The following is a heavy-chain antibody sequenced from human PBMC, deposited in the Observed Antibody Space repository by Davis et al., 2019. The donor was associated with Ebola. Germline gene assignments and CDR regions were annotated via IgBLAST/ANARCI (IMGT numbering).Heavy chain of an antibody. CDR2: MYYSGIT. CDR3: AGQDRGLGY. Sequence: MPSDTLSLTCTIPGASISSYYWNWIRQPPGKGLEWIGYMYYSGITDYNPSLRSRVTVSVDTSKNQFSLRLTSVTAADTAVYYCAGQDRGLGYWGQGTLVTVSS. V-gene: IGHV4-59*01. D-gene: IGHD3-22*01. J-gene: IGHJ4*02. CDR1: GASISSYY.